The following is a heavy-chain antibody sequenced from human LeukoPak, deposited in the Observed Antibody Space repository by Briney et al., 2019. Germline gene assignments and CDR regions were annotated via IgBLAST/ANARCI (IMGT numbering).Heavy chain of an antibody. V-gene: IGHV3-21*01. Sequence: GGSLRLSCAASGFTSSSYSMNWVRQAPGKGLEWVSSISSSSIYIYYADSVKGRFTISRDNAKNSLYLQVNSLRAEDTAVYYCARRLDSSMEGVYWGQGTLVTVSS. CDR3: ARRLDSSMEGVY. CDR1: GFTSSSYS. CDR2: ISSSSIYI. D-gene: IGHD6-6*01. J-gene: IGHJ4*02.